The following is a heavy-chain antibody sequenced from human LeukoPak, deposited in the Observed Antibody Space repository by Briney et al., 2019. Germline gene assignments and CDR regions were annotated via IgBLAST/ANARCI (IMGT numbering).Heavy chain of an antibody. J-gene: IGHJ4*02. CDR3: ARGGDPDY. CDR1: GFTFSSYA. Sequence: PGGSLRLSCAASGFTFSSYAMSWVRQAPGKGLEWVSAISGSGGSTYYADSVKGRLTISRDNAKNSLYLQMNSLRAEDTAVYYCARGGDPDYWGQGTLVTVSS. D-gene: IGHD2-21*02. CDR2: ISGSGGST. V-gene: IGHV3-23*01.